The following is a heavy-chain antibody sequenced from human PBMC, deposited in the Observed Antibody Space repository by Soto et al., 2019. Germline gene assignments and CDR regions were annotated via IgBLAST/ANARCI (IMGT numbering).Heavy chain of an antibody. D-gene: IGHD3-3*01. CDR2: ISGSGGST. CDR3: AKDGGPYYDFWSGYPNFDY. V-gene: IGHV3-23*01. CDR1: GFTFSSYA. Sequence: VQLLESGGGLVQPGGSLRLSCAASGFTFSSYAMSWVRQAPGKGLEWVSAISGSGGSTYYADSVKGRFTISRDNSKNTLYLQMNSLRAEDTAVYYCAKDGGPYYDFWSGYPNFDYWGQGTLVTVSS. J-gene: IGHJ4*02.